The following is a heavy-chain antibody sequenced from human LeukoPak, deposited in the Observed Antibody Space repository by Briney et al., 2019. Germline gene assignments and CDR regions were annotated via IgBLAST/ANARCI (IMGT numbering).Heavy chain of an antibody. D-gene: IGHD5-12*01. CDR3: ARGLVATIRFDP. CDR2: IYSSGRT. CDR1: GGSFFSYY. V-gene: IGHV4-4*07. J-gene: IGHJ5*02. Sequence: SETLSLTCSVSGGSFFSYYWGWIRQPAGKGLEWIGRIYSSGRTNYNPSLKSRVTMSIDTPKKQFSLKLSSVTAADTAVYYCARGLVATIRFDPWGQGTLVTVSS.